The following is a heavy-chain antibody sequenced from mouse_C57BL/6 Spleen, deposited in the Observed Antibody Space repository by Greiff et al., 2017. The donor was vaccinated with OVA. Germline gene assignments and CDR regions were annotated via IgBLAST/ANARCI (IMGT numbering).Heavy chain of an antibody. Sequence: EVKVVESGGGLVQPGGSLSLSCAASGFTFTDYYMSWVRQPPGKALEWLGFIRNKANGYTTEYSASVKGRFTISRDNSQSILYLQMNALRAEDSATYYCAGEFYYAMDYWGQGTSVTVSS. J-gene: IGHJ4*01. CDR3: AGEFYYAMDY. CDR2: IRNKANGYTT. CDR1: GFTFTDYY. V-gene: IGHV7-3*01.